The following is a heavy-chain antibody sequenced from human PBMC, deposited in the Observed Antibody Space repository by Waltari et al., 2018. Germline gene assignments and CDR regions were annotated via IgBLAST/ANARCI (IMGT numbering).Heavy chain of an antibody. CDR3: ARGGFDSSSYFDL. CDR1: GFSINSGYY. Sequence: QVQLQESGPGLVEPSETLSLTCAVSGFSINSGYYWGWIRQPPEKGLEWIGSMYHSGSTFYNPSLKSRVTISVDTSNNQFSLKLRSVTAADTAVYYCARGGFDSSSYFDLWGRGTLVTVSS. CDR2: MYHSGST. V-gene: IGHV4-38-2*01. D-gene: IGHD3-22*01. J-gene: IGHJ2*01.